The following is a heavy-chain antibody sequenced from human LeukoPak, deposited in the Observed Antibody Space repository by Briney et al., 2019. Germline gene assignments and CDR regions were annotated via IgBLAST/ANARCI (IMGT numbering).Heavy chain of an antibody. CDR3: ARRAIAVAGKYFDY. J-gene: IGHJ4*02. V-gene: IGHV4-59*01. Sequence: SETLSLTCTVSGGSISSYYWSWIRQPPGKGLEWIGYIYYSGSTNYNPSLKSRVTISVDTSKNQFSLKLSSVTAADTAVYYCARRAIAVAGKYFDYWGQGTLVTVSS. CDR1: GGSISSYY. D-gene: IGHD6-19*01. CDR2: IYYSGST.